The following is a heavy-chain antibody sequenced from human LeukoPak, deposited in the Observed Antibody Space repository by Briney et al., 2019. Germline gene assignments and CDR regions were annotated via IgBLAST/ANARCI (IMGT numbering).Heavy chain of an antibody. CDR3: ARDRPLDADDYYGFYYFDY. Sequence: ASVKVSCKASGYTFTGYYMHWVRQAPGQGLEWMGWINPNSGGTNHAQKFQGRVTMTRDTSISTAYMELSRMRSDDTAVYYCARDRPLDADDYYGFYYFDYWGQGTLVTVSS. D-gene: IGHD3-10*01. CDR2: INPNSGGT. V-gene: IGHV1-2*02. J-gene: IGHJ4*02. CDR1: GYTFTGYY.